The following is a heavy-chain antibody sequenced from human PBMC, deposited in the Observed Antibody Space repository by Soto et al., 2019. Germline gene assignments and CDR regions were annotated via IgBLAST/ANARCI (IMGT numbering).Heavy chain of an antibody. CDR1: GGTFSSYA. V-gene: IGHV1-69*13. CDR2: IIPIFGTA. CDR3: ARSEQLVPYYYYGMDV. J-gene: IGHJ6*02. Sequence: GPSVKVSCKASGGTFSSYAISWVRQAPGQGLEWMGGIIPIFGTANYAQKFQGRVTITADESTSTAYMELSSLRSEDTAVYYCARSEQLVPYYYYGMDVWGQGTTVTVSS. D-gene: IGHD6-6*01.